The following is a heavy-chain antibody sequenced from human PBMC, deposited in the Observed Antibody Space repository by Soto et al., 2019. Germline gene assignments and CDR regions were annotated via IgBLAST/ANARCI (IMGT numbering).Heavy chain of an antibody. CDR1: GGSISGGGYY. CDR2: ISAGGSS. D-gene: IGHD3-16*02. J-gene: IGHJ4*02. V-gene: IGHV4-30-4*01. CDR3: ATAPSFFDS. Sequence: QVQLQESGPGLVKPSQTLSLTCTVSGGSISGGGYYWSWIRQPPGKVLEWLGYISAGGSSYYNPSLESRIAMPLNTSKHQFSLPLTSVTAADTAVYYCATAPSFFDSWGQGTLVTVSS.